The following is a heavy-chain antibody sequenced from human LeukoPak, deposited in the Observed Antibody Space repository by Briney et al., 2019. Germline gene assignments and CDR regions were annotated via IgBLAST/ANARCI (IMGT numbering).Heavy chain of an antibody. CDR1: GFTFSSYA. J-gene: IGHJ4*02. D-gene: IGHD3-22*01. Sequence: GGSLRLSCAASGFTFSSYAMSWVGQAPGKGLEWVSAISGSGGSTYYADSVKGRFTISRDNSKNTLYLQMNSLRAEDTAVYYCAKDRWFYYDSSGYYPHPYFDYWGQGTLVTVSS. V-gene: IGHV3-23*01. CDR3: AKDRWFYYDSSGYYPHPYFDY. CDR2: ISGSGGST.